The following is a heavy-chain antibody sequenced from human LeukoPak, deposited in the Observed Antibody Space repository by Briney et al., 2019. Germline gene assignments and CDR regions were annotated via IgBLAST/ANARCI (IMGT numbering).Heavy chain of an antibody. J-gene: IGHJ4*02. CDR3: ARAFYYDSSGYYYHFDY. CDR2: MNPNSGNT. D-gene: IGHD3-22*01. CDR1: GYTLTSYD. V-gene: IGHV1-8*01. Sequence: ASVKVTCKASGYTLTSYDINWVRQATGQGLEWMGWMNPNSGNTGYAQKFQGRVTMTRNTSISTAYMELSSLRSGDTAVYYCARAFYYDSSGYYYHFDYWGQGTLVTVSS.